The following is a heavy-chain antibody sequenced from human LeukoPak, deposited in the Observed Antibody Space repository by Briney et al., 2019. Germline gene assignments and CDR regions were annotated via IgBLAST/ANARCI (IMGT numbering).Heavy chain of an antibody. D-gene: IGHD6-13*01. CDR2: IDPNSGGT. V-gene: IGHV1-2*02. Sequence: ASVKVSCKASGYTFTRYYMHWVRQAPGKGLEWMGWIDPNSGGTNYAQKFQGRVTMTRDTSISTAYMERSRLRSDDTAVYYCARGGSWNLYYYYGMDVWGQGTTVTVSS. CDR1: GYTFTRYY. CDR3: ARGGSWNLYYYYGMDV. J-gene: IGHJ6*02.